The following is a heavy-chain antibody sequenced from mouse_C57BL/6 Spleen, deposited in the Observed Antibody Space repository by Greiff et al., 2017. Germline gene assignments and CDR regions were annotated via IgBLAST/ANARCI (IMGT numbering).Heavy chain of an antibody. J-gene: IGHJ2*01. CDR3: ARHESFDY. Sequence: EVKLMESGGGLVKPGGSLKLSCAASGFTFSSYTMSWVRQTPEKRLEWVATISGGGGNTYYPDSVKGRFTISRDNAKNTLYLQMSSLRSEDTALYYCARHESFDYWGQGTTLTVSS. CDR2: ISGGGGNT. D-gene: IGHD1-3*01. V-gene: IGHV5-9*01. CDR1: GFTFSSYT.